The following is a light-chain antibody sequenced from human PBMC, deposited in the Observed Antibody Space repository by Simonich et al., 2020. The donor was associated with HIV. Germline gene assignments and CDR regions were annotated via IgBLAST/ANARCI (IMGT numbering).Light chain of an antibody. CDR3: QQYCNYPLT. CDR2: DAS. V-gene: IGKV1-8*01. Sequence: AIRMTQSPSSLTASTGDRVTNPCQASQGINTYLAWYHQKPGKAPKLLISDASTLQNGVPSRFSGSGSGTDFTLTISWLQSEDFATYYCQQYCNYPLTFGGGTKVEIK. J-gene: IGKJ4*01. CDR1: QGINTY.